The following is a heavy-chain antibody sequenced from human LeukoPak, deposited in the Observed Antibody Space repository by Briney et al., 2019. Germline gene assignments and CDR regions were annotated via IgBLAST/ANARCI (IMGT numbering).Heavy chain of an antibody. CDR3: VKGKGIAVTSLDY. Sequence: GGSLRLSCSASGFIFSNYAMHWVRQAPGKGLEYVSAISSNGGSTYYADSVKGRFTISRDNSKNTLYLQMSSLRAEDTAVYYCVKGKGIAVTSLDYWGQGTLVTVTS. J-gene: IGHJ4*02. CDR1: GFIFSNYA. V-gene: IGHV3-64D*06. CDR2: ISSNGGST. D-gene: IGHD6-19*01.